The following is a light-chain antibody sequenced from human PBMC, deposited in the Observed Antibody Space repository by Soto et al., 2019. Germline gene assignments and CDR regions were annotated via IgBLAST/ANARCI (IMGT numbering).Light chain of an antibody. V-gene: IGKV1-5*03. CDR3: QHYNDYSWT. Sequence: DIHMTQSPSTLSASVGDRVTITCRASQSISSWLAWYQQKPGKAPNLLIYKTSNLESGVPSRFSGSGSGTEFTLTISSPQPDDFATYYCQHYNDYSWTFGQGTKVEIK. J-gene: IGKJ1*01. CDR1: QSISSW. CDR2: KTS.